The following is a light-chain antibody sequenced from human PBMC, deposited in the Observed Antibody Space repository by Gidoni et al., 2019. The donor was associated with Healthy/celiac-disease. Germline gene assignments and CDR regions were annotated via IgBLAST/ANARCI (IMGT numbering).Light chain of an antibody. CDR2: GAS. J-gene: IGKJ1*01. CDR1: QSVSSSY. Sequence: EIVLTQSPGTLSLSPGERATLSCRASQSVSSSYLAWYKHKPGQAPRLLIYGASSRATGIPDRFSCSGSGTDFTLTIRRLEPEDFAVYYCQHYGSSSWTFGQGTKVEIK. CDR3: QHYGSSSWT. V-gene: IGKV3-20*01.